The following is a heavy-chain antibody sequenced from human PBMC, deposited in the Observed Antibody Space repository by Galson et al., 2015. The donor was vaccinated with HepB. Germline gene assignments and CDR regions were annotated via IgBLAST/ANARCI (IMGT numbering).Heavy chain of an antibody. CDR1: GGTFSSYA. V-gene: IGHV1-69*06. CDR2: IIPIFGTA. Sequence: SVKVSCKASGGTFSSYAISWVRQAPGQGLEWMGGIIPIFGTANYAQKFQGRVTITADKSTSTAYMELSSLRSEDTAVYYCARVIRSDSSSWQNWFDPWGQGTLVTVSS. CDR3: ARVIRSDSSSWQNWFDP. D-gene: IGHD6-13*01. J-gene: IGHJ5*02.